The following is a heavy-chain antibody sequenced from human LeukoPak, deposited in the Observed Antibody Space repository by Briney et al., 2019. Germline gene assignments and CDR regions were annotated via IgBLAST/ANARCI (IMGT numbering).Heavy chain of an antibody. J-gene: IGHJ6*02. D-gene: IGHD2-15*01. V-gene: IGHV3-64D*09. Sequence: PWGSLTLTCSASGFSFSSYALHWVRQAPGKGLEYVSAISDSGGSTYYADSVKGRFTISRDNSKNTLYLQMSSLRAEDTAVYFCVRGYSFDRYGMDVWGQGTLVTVSS. CDR1: GFSFSSYA. CDR2: ISDSGGST. CDR3: VRGYSFDRYGMDV.